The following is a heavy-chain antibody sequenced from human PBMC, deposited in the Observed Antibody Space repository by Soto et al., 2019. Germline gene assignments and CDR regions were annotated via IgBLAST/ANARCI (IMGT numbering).Heavy chain of an antibody. J-gene: IGHJ5*02. CDR2: INPNSGGT. D-gene: IGHD6-13*01. CDR3: ARALYSSRFDP. V-gene: IGHV1-2*02. CDR1: GYTFTGYY. Sequence: ASVKVSCKASGYTFTGYYMHWVRQAPGQGLEWMGWINPNSGGTNYAQKFQGRVTMTMATSISTAYMELRRLRSDDPAVYYCARALYSSRFDPWGQGTLVTASS.